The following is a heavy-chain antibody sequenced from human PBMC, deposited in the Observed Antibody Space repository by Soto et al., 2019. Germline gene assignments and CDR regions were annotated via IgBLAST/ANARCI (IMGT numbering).Heavy chain of an antibody. D-gene: IGHD3-9*01. V-gene: IGHV3-23*01. CDR1: GFTSSNYA. CDR3: AKALRYFDWLLRPWNSMDV. J-gene: IGHJ6*02. Sequence: EVQLLESGGGLVQPGGSLRLSCAASGFTSSNYAMSWVRQAPGKGLEWVSTISGSGDSTYYADSVKGRFTISRDNSMNTLYLQMNSLRAEDTAVYYCAKALRYFDWLLRPWNSMDVWGQGTTVTVSS. CDR2: ISGSGDST.